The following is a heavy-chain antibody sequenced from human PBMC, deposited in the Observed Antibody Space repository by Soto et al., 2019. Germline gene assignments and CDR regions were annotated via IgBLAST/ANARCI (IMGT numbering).Heavy chain of an antibody. CDR1: GFSLSTSGVG. J-gene: IGHJ2*01. D-gene: IGHD2-15*01. CDR2: IYWDDDK. Sequence: QITLKESGPTLVKPTQTLTLTCTFSGFSLSTSGVGVGWIRQPPGKALEWLALIYWDDDKRYSPSLKSRLTITKDTSKNQVVLTMTNMDPVDTATYYCAHHTAAHCSGGSCYWYFDLWGRGTLVTVSS. V-gene: IGHV2-5*02. CDR3: AHHTAAHCSGGSCYWYFDL.